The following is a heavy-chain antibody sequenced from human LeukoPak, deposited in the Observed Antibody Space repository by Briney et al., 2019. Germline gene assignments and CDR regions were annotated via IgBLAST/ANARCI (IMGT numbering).Heavy chain of an antibody. CDR3: ARSNRDSFDY. V-gene: IGHV1-2*02. CDR2: IHPNNGDT. D-gene: IGHD1-14*01. CDR1: GYAFTGYY. Sequence: ASVTVSCKASGYAFTGYYFHWVRQAPGQGLEWVGWIHPNNGDTNSAQMFQGRVTMTRDTSISTAYMELNRLTSDDTAVFYCARSNRDSFDYWGQGTLVTVSS. J-gene: IGHJ4*02.